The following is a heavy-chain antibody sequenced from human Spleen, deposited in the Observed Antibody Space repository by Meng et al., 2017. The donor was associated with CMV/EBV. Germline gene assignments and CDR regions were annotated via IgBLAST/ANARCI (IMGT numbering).Heavy chain of an antibody. CDR2: IDHSRKS. D-gene: IGHD5-18*01. J-gene: IGHJ5*02. Sequence: ACITTAKWWTWVRQPEGGGLEWVGEIDHSRKSKSNQALEGQLTLSLDTSENLLSLTMTSVTADDTAIYYCERVREHTSLGNYWFDPWGQETLVTVSS. CDR3: ERVREHTSLGNYWFDP. CDR1: ACITTAKW. V-gene: IGHV4/OR15-8*02.